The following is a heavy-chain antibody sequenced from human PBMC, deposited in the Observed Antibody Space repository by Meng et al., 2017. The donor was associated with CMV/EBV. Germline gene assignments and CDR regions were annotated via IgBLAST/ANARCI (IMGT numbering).Heavy chain of an antibody. CDR1: GFTFSSYA. D-gene: IGHD2-2*01. V-gene: IGHV3-23*01. Sequence: GGSLRLSCAASGFTFSSYAMSWVRQAPGKGLEWVSAISGSGGSTYYADSVKGRFTISRVNSKNTLYLQMNSLRAEDTAVYYCAKDRLNLFTEYQLPATHFDYWGQGTLVTVSS. CDR2: ISGSGGST. J-gene: IGHJ4*02. CDR3: AKDRLNLFTEYQLPATHFDY.